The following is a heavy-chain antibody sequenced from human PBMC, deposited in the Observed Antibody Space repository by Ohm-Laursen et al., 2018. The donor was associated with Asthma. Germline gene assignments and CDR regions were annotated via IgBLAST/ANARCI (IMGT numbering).Heavy chain of an antibody. V-gene: IGHV4-30-4*01. CDR2: IYYSGST. J-gene: IGHJ4*02. D-gene: IGHD3-16*02. CDR3: ARVDYDYIWGSYRLDY. CDR1: GGSISSGDYY. Sequence: SQTLSLTCTVSGGSISSGDYYWSWIRQPPGKGLEWIGYIYYSGSTYYNPSLKSRVTISVDTSKNQFSLKLSSVTAADTAVYYCARVDYDYIWGSYRLDYWGQGTLVTVSS.